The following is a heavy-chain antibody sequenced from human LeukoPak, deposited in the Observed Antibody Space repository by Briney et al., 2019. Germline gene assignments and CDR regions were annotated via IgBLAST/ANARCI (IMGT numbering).Heavy chain of an antibody. Sequence: PSQTLSLPCTVSGGSISSGDYYWSWIRQPPGKGLEWIGYIYYSGSTYYNPSLKSRVTITVDTSKNQFSLKLSSVTAADTAVYYCVRGVVGYYMDVWGKGTTVTVSS. CDR2: IYYSGST. J-gene: IGHJ6*03. V-gene: IGHV4-30-4*08. CDR3: VRGVVGYYMDV. CDR1: GGSISSGDYY.